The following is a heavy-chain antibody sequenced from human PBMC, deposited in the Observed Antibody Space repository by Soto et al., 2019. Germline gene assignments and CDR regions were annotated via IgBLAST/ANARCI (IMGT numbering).Heavy chain of an antibody. CDR3: ARERNKRGDAFDI. D-gene: IGHD3-10*01. CDR2: ISSSSSYI. V-gene: IGHV3-21*01. Sequence: GGSLRLSCAASGFTFSSYSMNWVRQAPGKGLEWVSSISSSSSYIYYADSVKGRFTISRDNAKNSLYLQMNSLRAEDTAVYYCARERNKRGDAFDIWGQGTMVTVSS. CDR1: GFTFSSYS. J-gene: IGHJ3*02.